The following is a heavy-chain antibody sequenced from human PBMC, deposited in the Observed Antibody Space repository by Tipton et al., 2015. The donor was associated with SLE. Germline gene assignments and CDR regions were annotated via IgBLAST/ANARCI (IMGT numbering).Heavy chain of an antibody. J-gene: IGHJ5*01. CDR2: IHTSGST. Sequence: TLSLTCTVSGVSLSSAIYYWTWIRQPAGQGLEWIGRIHTSGSTTYNPSLKSRVTISKDTSKNQFSLNLSSVTAADTAVYYCARQIVKTDRGGELVRWFDPWGQGTLLTVSS. D-gene: IGHD2-8*02. CDR3: ARQIVKTDRGGELVRWFDP. V-gene: IGHV4-61*02. CDR1: GVSLSSAIYY.